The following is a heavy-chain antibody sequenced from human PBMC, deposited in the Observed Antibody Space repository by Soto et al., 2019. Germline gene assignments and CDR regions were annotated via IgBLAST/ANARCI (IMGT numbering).Heavy chain of an antibody. CDR2: IVVGNRNT. Sequence: QMQLVQSGPEVRKPGTSVKVSCKASGFTFTTSAVQWVRQAPGQGLEWIGWIVVGNRNTNYAQKLQERVTITRDMSTSTAYMELSSLRSDDTAVYYCAAVEMATITDFDYWGQGTLVTVSS. CDR1: GFTFTTSA. J-gene: IGHJ4*02. CDR3: AAVEMATITDFDY. V-gene: IGHV1-58*01. D-gene: IGHD5-12*01.